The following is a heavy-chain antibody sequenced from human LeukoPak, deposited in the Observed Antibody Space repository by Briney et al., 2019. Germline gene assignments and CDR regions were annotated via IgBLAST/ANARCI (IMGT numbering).Heavy chain of an antibody. D-gene: IGHD6-6*01. CDR3: ARVRRSSSSGYYYYYMDV. J-gene: IGHJ6*03. V-gene: IGHV4-59*12. CDR2: IYYSGST. CDR1: GGSISSYY. Sequence: SETLSLTCTVSGGSISSYYWSWIRQPPGKGLEWIGYIYYSGSTNYNPSLKSRVTISVDTSKNQFSLKLSSVTAADTAVYYCARVRRSSSSGYYYYYMDVWGKGTTVTVSS.